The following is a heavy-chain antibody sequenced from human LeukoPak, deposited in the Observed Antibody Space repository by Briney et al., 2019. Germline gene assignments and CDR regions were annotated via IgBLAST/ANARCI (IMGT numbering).Heavy chain of an antibody. D-gene: IGHD2-15*01. CDR3: ARAPSGCGGTCAFDY. CDR1: GGSISGSW. CDR2: LHADGDT. J-gene: IGHJ4*02. Sequence: SETLSLTCTVSGGSISGSWWSWIRQPAGKGLEWIGRLHADGDTNYNPSLKRRITMSLDAPGNQFSLKLTAVTAADTAVYFCARAPSGCGGTCAFDYWGQGILVTVSS. V-gene: IGHV4-4*07.